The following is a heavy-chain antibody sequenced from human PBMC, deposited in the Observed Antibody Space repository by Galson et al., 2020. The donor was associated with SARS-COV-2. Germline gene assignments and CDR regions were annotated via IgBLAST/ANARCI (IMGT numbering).Heavy chain of an antibody. CDR1: GGSIGSGGYY. CDR3: ARDMRSSGGGSYFFDY. CDR2: SSYSGST. D-gene: IGHD6-19*01. V-gene: IGHV4-31*01. J-gene: IGHJ4*02. Sequence: SETLSLTCTVSGGSIGSGGYYWTWIRQHPGKGLEWNGYSSYSGSTYYNPSLKRQVTISVDTSKNQFSLNLNSVTAADTAVYYCARDMRSSGGGSYFFDYWGQGALVTVSS.